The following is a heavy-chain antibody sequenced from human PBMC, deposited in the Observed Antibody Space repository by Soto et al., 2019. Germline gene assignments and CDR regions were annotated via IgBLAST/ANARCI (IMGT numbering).Heavy chain of an antibody. J-gene: IGHJ4*02. D-gene: IGHD3-10*01. CDR3: ARGITSKVAQTDALYKYYFHS. CDR1: GESFTGYY. CDR2: INHGGSS. Sequence: NLSITCAVYGESFTGYYWTWTRQSPRKGLEWIGEINHGGSSKYNPSLKSRFTISVDTSKNQFSLRLSSVTAADTAVYFCARGITSKVAQTDALYKYYFHSGGQGSLVT. V-gene: IGHV4-34*01.